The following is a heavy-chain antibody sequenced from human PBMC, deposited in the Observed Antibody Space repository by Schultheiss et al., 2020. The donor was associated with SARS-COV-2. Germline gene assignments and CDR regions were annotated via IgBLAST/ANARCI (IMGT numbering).Heavy chain of an antibody. CDR1: GGSFSGYY. CDR3: ARAGDGYNYEFGAFDI. CDR2: INHSGST. J-gene: IGHJ3*02. V-gene: IGHV4-34*01. D-gene: IGHD5-24*01. Sequence: SETLSLTCAVYGGSFSGYYWSWIRQPPGKGLEWIGEINHSGSTNYNPSLKSRVTISVDTSKNQFSLKLSSVTAADTAVYYCARAGDGYNYEFGAFDIWGQGTMVTVSS.